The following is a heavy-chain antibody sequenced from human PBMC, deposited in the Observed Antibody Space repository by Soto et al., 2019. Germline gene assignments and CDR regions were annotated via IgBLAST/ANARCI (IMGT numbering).Heavy chain of an antibody. V-gene: IGHV1-8*01. D-gene: IGHD6-6*01. CDR3: ARGHMSSTKNWLDP. Sequence: QAQLVQSGAEVKKPGASVKVSCKGSGYTFTSYHINWVRQATGQGLEWMGWMNPNSGNTGYAQTLQGRVTMTWDTSISTAYMELSSLRFEDTAMYYCARGHMSSTKNWLDPWGQGTLVTVSS. CDR1: GYTFTSYH. CDR2: MNPNSGNT. J-gene: IGHJ5*02.